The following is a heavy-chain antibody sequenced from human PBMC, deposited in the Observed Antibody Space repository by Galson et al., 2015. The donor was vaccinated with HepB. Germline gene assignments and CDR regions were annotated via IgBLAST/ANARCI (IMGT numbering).Heavy chain of an antibody. Sequence: SETLSLTCTVSGGSISSSSYYWGWIRQPPGKGLEWIGSIYYSGSTYYNPSLESRVTISVDTSKNQFSLKLSSVTAADTAVYYCARDDPGNYYDSSGSSGDYWGQGTLVTVSS. D-gene: IGHD3-22*01. CDR2: IYYSGST. CDR1: GGSISSSSYY. J-gene: IGHJ4*02. V-gene: IGHV4-39*07. CDR3: ARDDPGNYYDSSGSSGDY.